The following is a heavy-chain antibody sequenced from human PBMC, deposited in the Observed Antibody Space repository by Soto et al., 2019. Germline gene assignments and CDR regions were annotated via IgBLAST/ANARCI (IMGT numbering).Heavy chain of an antibody. CDR1: GGTFSNYA. CDR3: ARGRQAATRPFYFDH. V-gene: IGHV1-69*01. CDR2: FIPIFGTA. J-gene: IGHJ4*02. Sequence: QVQLVQSGAEVKKPWSSVRVSCKASGGTFSNYAISWVRQAPGQGLEWMGGFIPIFGTANYTLKFQGRVTITADESTSTAYMELSSLTSEDTAVYYCARGRQAATRPFYFDHWGQGTLVTVSS. D-gene: IGHD1-26*01.